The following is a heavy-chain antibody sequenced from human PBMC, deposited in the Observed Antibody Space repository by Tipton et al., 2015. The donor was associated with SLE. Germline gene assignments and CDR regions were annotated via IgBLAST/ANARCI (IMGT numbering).Heavy chain of an antibody. CDR1: GGSISSYY. CDR2: IYTSGST. CDR3: AREGITIRAFDI. V-gene: IGHV4-59*01. J-gene: IGHJ3*02. D-gene: IGHD3-10*01. Sequence: TLSLTCTVSGGSISSYYWSWIRQPPGKGLEWIGYIYTSGSTNYNPSLKSRVTISVDTSKNQFSLKLSSVTAADTAVYYCAREGITIRAFDIWGQGTMVTVSS.